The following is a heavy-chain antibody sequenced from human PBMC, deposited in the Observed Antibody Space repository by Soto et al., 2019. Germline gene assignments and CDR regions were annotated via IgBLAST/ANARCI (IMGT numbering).Heavy chain of an antibody. V-gene: IGHV3-7*03. J-gene: IGHJ6*02. CDR3: ARDTGVVPPAEWYYFYGMDV. Sequence: VQLVESGGGVVQPGRSLRLSCAASGFTFSNYWMSWVRQAPGKGLESVANIKQDGSEKYYVDSVKGRFTISRDNAKNSLYLQMNSLRAEDTAVYYCARDTGVVPPAEWYYFYGMDVWGQGTTVTVSS. D-gene: IGHD2-2*01. CDR2: IKQDGSEK. CDR1: GFTFSNYW.